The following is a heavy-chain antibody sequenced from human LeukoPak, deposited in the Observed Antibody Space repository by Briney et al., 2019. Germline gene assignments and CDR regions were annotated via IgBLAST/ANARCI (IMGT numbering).Heavy chain of an antibody. J-gene: IGHJ4*02. Sequence: GGSLRLSCAATGFTFSSYWMSWVRQAPGKGLEWVANIKQDGSEKYYVDSVKGRFTISRDNAKNSLYLQMNSLRAEDRAVYYCARDLVGARADYWGQGTLVTVSS. D-gene: IGHD1-26*01. V-gene: IGHV3-7*01. CDR3: ARDLVGARADY. CDR2: IKQDGSEK. CDR1: GFTFSSYW.